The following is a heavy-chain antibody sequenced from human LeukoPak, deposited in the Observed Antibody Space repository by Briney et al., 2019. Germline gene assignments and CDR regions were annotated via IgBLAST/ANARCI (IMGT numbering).Heavy chain of an antibody. J-gene: IGHJ1*01. Sequence: GGALRLSCAASGFTFSSYSMNWVRQAPGKGLEWVSSISSSSSYIYYADSVKGQFTISRDNAKNSLYLQMNSLRAEDTAVYYCVSTGYYYDSSGSGEYFQHWGQGTLVTVSS. D-gene: IGHD3-22*01. V-gene: IGHV3-21*01. CDR3: VSTGYYYDSSGSGEYFQH. CDR1: GFTFSSYS. CDR2: ISSSSSYI.